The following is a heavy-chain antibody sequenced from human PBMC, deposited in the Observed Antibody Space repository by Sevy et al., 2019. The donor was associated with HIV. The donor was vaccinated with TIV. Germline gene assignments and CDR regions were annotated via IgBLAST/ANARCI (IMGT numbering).Heavy chain of an antibody. CDR2: ISYDGSNK. CDR1: GFTFSSYA. CDR3: AREKSRTLGSGYFYGMDV. D-gene: IGHD3-3*01. V-gene: IGHV3-30-3*01. J-gene: IGHJ6*02. Sequence: GSLRLSCAASGFTFSSYAMHWVRQAPGKGLEWVAVISYDGSNKYYADSVKGRFTISRDNSKNTLYLQMNSLRAEDTAVYYCAREKSRTLGSGYFYGMDVSGQWTPVTVSS.